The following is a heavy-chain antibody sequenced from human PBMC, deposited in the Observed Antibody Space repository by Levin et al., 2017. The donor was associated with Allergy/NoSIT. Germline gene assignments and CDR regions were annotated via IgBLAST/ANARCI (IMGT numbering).Heavy chain of an antibody. J-gene: IGHJ4*02. CDR1: GGSFSGYY. V-gene: IGHV4-34*01. Sequence: KTSETLSLTCAVYGGSFSGYYWSWIRQPPGKGLEWIGEINHSGSTNYNPSLKSRVTISVDTSKNQFSLKLSSVTAADTAVYYCARGGGDCSGGSCYSPGSKNFDYWGQGTLVTVSS. CDR3: ARGGGDCSGGSCYSPGSKNFDY. D-gene: IGHD2-15*01. CDR2: INHSGST.